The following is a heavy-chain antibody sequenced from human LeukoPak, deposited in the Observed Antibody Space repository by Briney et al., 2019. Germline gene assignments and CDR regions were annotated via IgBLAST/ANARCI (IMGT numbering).Heavy chain of an antibody. V-gene: IGHV5-51*01. J-gene: IGHJ4*02. CDR1: GYNFATYW. CDR2: IYPDDSTT. D-gene: IGHD1-26*01. Sequence: GESLKISCKCSGYNFATYWIGWVRQMPGKGLEWMGVIYPDDSTTAYSPSFQGQVTFSVDKSITTAYLQWSSLKASDTAMYYCARLRFQSGNTYYFDYWGQGSLVTVSS. CDR3: ARLRFQSGNTYYFDY.